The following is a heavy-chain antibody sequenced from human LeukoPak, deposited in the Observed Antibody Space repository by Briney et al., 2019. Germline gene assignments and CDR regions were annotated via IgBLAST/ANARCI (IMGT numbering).Heavy chain of an antibody. CDR1: GFTFDDYG. Sequence: GGSLRLSCAASGFTFDDYGMHWVRQLPGKGLEWVSGITGDSSGISYADAVKDRFTISRDNAKNSLYLQMSSLRDEDTALYYCVKGSLDTSGYIHSWGQGTLVTVSS. CDR3: VKGSLDTSGYIHS. D-gene: IGHD3-22*01. CDR2: ITGDSSGI. J-gene: IGHJ4*02. V-gene: IGHV3-9*01.